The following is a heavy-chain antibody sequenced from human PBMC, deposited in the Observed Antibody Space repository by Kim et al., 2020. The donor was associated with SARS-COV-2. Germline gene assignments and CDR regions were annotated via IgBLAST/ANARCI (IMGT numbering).Heavy chain of an antibody. V-gene: IGHV3-21*01. CDR3: ARDYIEVGFEY. CDR1: GFTFTSHS. Sequence: GGSLRLSCATSGFTFTSHSLNWVRQPPGKGLEWVSSIDATSRHIFEADSVKGRFTIFRDNAKSSLYLQMNSLRVEDTAVYYCARDYIEVGFEYWGQGTLVTVSS. J-gene: IGHJ4*02. CDR2: IDATSRHI.